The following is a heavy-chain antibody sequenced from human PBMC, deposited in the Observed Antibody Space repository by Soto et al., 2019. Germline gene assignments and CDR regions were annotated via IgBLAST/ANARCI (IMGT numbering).Heavy chain of an antibody. V-gene: IGHV3-23*01. D-gene: IGHD6-13*01. J-gene: IGHJ4*02. CDR1: GFTFSNFA. Sequence: GGSLRLSCAASGFTFSNFALNWVRQAPGKGLEWVSTISASGKSTYYADSVRGRFTISRDNSGNMLFLQMNGLGADDAAVYYCAKDVAATLWGQGALVTVSS. CDR3: AKDVAATL. CDR2: ISASGKST.